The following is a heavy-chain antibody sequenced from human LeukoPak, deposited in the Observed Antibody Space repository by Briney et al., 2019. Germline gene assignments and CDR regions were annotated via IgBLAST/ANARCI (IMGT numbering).Heavy chain of an antibody. D-gene: IGHD6-13*01. CDR3: ARSSGSSSWYWFDP. J-gene: IGHJ5*02. CDR1: GYTFTGYY. CDR2: INPNSGGT. V-gene: IGHV1-2*02. Sequence: GASVKVSCKASGYTFTGYYMHWVRQAPGQGLEWMGWINPNSGGTNYAQKFQGRVTTTRDTSISTAYMELSRLRSDDTAVYYCARSSGSSSWYWFDPWGQGTLVTVSS.